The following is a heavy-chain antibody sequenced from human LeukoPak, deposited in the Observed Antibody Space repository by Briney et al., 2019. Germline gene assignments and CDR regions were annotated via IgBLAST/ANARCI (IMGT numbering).Heavy chain of an antibody. CDR3: ARDAPAGEKPEYFFDY. V-gene: IGHV3-48*04. CDR1: GFTFSSYS. Sequence: AGGSLRLSCAASGFTFSSYSMNWVRQAPGKGLEWVSHIGRGIIYADSVKGRFTISRDNAKNSVYLQMNSLRAEDTAVYYCARDAPAGEKPEYFFDYWGQGTLVTVSS. J-gene: IGHJ4*02. CDR2: IGRGI.